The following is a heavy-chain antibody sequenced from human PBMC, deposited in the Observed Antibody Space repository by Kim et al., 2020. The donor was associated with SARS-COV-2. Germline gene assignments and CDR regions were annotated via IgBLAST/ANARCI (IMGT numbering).Heavy chain of an antibody. CDR1: GYTFTSYY. Sequence: ASVKVSCKASGYTFTSYYMHWVRQAPGQGLEWMGIINPSGGSTSYAQKFQGRVTMTRDTSTSTVYMELSSLRSEDTAVYYCARDSITIFGVVPFDPWGQGTLVTVSS. J-gene: IGHJ5*02. CDR3: ARDSITIFGVVPFDP. D-gene: IGHD3-3*01. CDR2: INPSGGST. V-gene: IGHV1-46*01.